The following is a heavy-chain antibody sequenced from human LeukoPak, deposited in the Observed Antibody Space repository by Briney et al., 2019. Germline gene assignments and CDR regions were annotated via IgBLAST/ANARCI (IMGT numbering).Heavy chain of an antibody. V-gene: IGHV3-23*01. CDR3: AKSYGSGSYYPDY. J-gene: IGHJ4*02. D-gene: IGHD3-10*01. Sequence: GGSLRLSCAASGFTFTNYPMIWVRQAPGRGLTWVSGISGSGGSTYYADSVKGRFTISRDNPRSTLYLQMSSLRAEDTAVYYCAKSYGSGSYYPDYWGQGTLVTVSS. CDR2: ISGSGGST. CDR1: GFTFTNYP.